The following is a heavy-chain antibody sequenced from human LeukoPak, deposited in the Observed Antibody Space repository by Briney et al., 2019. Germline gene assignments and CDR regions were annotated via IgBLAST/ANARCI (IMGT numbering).Heavy chain of an antibody. CDR2: IIPIFGTA. V-gene: IGHV1-69*06. CDR3: ARVFAGGSYSSPFDY. Sequence: ASVKVSCKASGGTFSSYAISWVRQAPGQGLEWMGGIIPIFGTANYAQKFQGRVTITADKSTSTAYMELSSLRSEDTAVYYCARVFAGGSYSSPFDYWGQGTLVTVSS. J-gene: IGHJ4*02. CDR1: GGTFSSYA. D-gene: IGHD1-26*01.